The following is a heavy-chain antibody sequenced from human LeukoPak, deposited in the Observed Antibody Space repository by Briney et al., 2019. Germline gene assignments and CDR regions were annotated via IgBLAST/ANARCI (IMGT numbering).Heavy chain of an antibody. CDR2: ISAYNGNT. J-gene: IGHJ4*02. CDR1: GYTFTSYG. Sequence: ASVKVSCKASGYTFTSYGISWVRQAPGQGLEWMGWISAYNGNTNYARKLQGRVTMTTDTSTSTAYMELRSLRSDDTAVYYCARDFVGATKGGFDYWGQGTLVTVSS. CDR3: ARDFVGATKGGFDY. V-gene: IGHV1-18*01. D-gene: IGHD1-26*01.